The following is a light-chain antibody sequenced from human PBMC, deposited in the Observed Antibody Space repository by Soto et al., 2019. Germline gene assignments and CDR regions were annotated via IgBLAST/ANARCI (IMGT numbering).Light chain of an antibody. CDR1: QSVSRN. J-gene: IGKJ1*01. V-gene: IGKV3-15*01. Sequence: EIVMTQSPATLSVSPGERATLSCRASQSVSRNLAWYQQKPGQAPRLLIFGASNRATAIPARFTGSGSGTEFTLTISSLQSEDFATYYCQQSYSTWTFGQGTKVEIK. CDR3: QQSYSTWT. CDR2: GAS.